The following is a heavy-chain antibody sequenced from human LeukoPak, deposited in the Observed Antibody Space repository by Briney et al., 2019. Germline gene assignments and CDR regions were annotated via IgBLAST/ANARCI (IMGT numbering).Heavy chain of an antibody. J-gene: IGHJ6*03. D-gene: IGHD1-26*01. V-gene: IGHV4-4*07. CDR3: ARVVSGSYRFYYYYMDV. CDR1: GGSISSYY. Sequence: PSETLSLTCTVSGGSISSYYLSWIRQPARKGLEWIGRIYTSGSTNYNPSLKSRVTMSVDASKNQFSLKLSSVTAADTAVYYCARVVSGSYRFYYYYMDVWGKGTTVTVSS. CDR2: IYTSGST.